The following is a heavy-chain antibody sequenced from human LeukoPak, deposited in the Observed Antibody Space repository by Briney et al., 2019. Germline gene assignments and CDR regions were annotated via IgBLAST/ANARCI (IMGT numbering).Heavy chain of an antibody. CDR3: ARHKDYYYSYMDV. V-gene: IGHV4-38-2*02. J-gene: IGHJ6*03. Sequence: SETLSLTCSVSGYSINSGYYWGWIRQPPGKGLEWIGSIYHSGSTYYNPSLTSRVTISVDTSKNQFSLKLSSVTAADTAVYYCARHKDYYYSYMDVWGKGTTVTISS. CDR2: IYHSGST. CDR1: GYSINSGYY.